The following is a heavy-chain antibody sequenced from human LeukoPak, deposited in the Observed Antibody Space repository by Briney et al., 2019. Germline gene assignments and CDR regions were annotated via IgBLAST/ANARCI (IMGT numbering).Heavy chain of an antibody. J-gene: IGHJ4*02. CDR1: GFTFSSYA. V-gene: IGHV3-23*01. D-gene: IGHD2-2*02. CDR3: VAETVVVVPAAIY. CDR2: ISGSGGST. Sequence: PGGSLRLSCAASGFTFSSYAMSWVRQAPGKGLEWVPAISGSGGSTYYADSVKGRFTISRDNSKNTLYLQMNSLGAEDTAVYYCVAETVVVVPAAIYWGQGTLVTVSS.